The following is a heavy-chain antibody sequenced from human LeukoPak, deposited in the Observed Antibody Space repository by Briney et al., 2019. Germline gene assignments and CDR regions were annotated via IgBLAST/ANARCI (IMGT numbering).Heavy chain of an antibody. D-gene: IGHD4-11*01. V-gene: IGHV4-4*09. CDR3: ARFLTTSYLDY. CDR1: GGSFTSYY. Sequence: PSETLSLTCTVSGGSFTSYYWSWIRQPPGKGLEWIGYIYTSGTTTYSPSLKSRVTISVDTSKNQFSLKLGSVTAADTAVYYCARFLTTSYLDYWGQGILVTVSS. CDR2: IYTSGTT. J-gene: IGHJ4*02.